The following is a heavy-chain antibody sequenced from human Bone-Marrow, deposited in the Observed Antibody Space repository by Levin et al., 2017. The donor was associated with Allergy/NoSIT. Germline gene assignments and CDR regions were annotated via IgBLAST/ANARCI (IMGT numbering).Heavy chain of an antibody. CDR3: TRHPATFSSSWYYWFDP. J-gene: IGHJ5*02. CDR2: IRSKANNYAT. V-gene: IGHV3-73*01. Sequence: GESLKISCAASGFTFSGSTMHWVRQTSGQGLEWVGRIRSKANNYATSYAASLKGRFTISRDDSKNTTYLQVNSLKTEDTAVYYCTRHPATFSSSWYYWFDPWGQGTLVTVSS. CDR1: GFTFSGST. D-gene: IGHD6-13*01.